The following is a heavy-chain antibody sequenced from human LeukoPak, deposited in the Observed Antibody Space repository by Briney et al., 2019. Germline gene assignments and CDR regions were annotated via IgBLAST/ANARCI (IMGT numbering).Heavy chain of an antibody. CDR2: IYKSGST. J-gene: IGHJ4*02. D-gene: IGHD3-10*01. CDR1: GASISSYY. Sequence: SETLSLTCTVSGASISSYYWGWIRQPPGKGLEWIGYIYKSGSTSYNPSLKSRVTMSVDTSKNQFSLKLSSVTAADTAVYYCARDKQPGDHWGRGTLVTVSS. V-gene: IGHV4-59*01. CDR3: ARDKQPGDH.